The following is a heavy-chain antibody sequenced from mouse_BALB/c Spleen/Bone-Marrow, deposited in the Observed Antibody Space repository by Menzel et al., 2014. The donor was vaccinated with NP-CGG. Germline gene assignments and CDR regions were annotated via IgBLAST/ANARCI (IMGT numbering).Heavy chain of an antibody. CDR3: AGGENWDAFDY. J-gene: IGHJ2*01. D-gene: IGHD4-1*01. V-gene: IGHV1-7*01. CDR1: GYTFSSYW. Sequence: QVQLQQSGAELAKPGASVKMSCKASGYTFSSYWMHWVKQRPGQGLEWIGYINPSTGYTEYNQKFKDKATLTADKSSSTAYMQLSSLTSEDSAVYYCAGGENWDAFDYWGQGTTLTVSS. CDR2: INPSTGYT.